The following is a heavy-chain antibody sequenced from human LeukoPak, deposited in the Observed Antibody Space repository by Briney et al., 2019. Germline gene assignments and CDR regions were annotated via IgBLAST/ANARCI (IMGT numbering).Heavy chain of an antibody. CDR3: ASRITIFGRGDAFDI. J-gene: IGHJ3*02. CDR1: GGSISSYY. Sequence: PSETLSLTCTVSGGSISSYYWSWIRQPPGKGLEWIGYIYYSGSTNYNPSLKSRVTISVDTSKNQFSLKLSSVTAADTAVYYCASRITIFGRGDAFDIWGQGTMVTVSS. CDR2: IYYSGST. D-gene: IGHD3-9*01. V-gene: IGHV4-59*01.